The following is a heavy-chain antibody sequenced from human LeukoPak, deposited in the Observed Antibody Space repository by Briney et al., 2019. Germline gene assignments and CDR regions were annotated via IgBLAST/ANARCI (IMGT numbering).Heavy chain of an antibody. Sequence: SETLSLTCAVYGGSFSGYYWSWIRQPPGKGLEWIGEINHSGSTNYNPSLKSRVTISVDTSKNQFSLKLSSVTTADTAVYYCARQEEVNFDYWGQGTLVTVSS. V-gene: IGHV4-34*01. J-gene: IGHJ4*02. CDR2: INHSGST. CDR1: GGSFSGYY. D-gene: IGHD2-21*01. CDR3: ARQEEVNFDY.